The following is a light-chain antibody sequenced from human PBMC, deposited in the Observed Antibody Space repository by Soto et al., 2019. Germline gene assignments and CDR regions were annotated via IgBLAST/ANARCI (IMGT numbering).Light chain of an antibody. CDR2: DAS. V-gene: IGKV1-5*01. CDR1: QSISSW. J-gene: IGKJ1*01. CDR3: QQYNSYST. Sequence: IQMTQSPSTLSASVGDRVPITCRASQSISSWLAWYQQKPGKAPNLLICDASSLESGVPSRFSGSGSGTEFTLTISSLQPDDFATYYCQQYNSYSTFGQGTKVDIK.